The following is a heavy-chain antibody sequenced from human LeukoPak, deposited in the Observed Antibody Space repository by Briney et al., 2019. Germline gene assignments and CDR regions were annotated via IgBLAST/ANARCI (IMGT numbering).Heavy chain of an antibody. D-gene: IGHD3-10*01. CDR1: GFTFSSYG. CDR2: IRNDGSNK. V-gene: IGHV3-30*02. Sequence: GWSLRLSCAASGFTFSSYGMHWVRQAPGKGLEWVACIRNDGSNKYYADSVKGRFTISRDNSTNTLYLQMNSLRAEDTALYYCAKERDMIYYYGSGSYAFDYWGQGTLVTVSS. CDR3: AKERDMIYYYGSGSYAFDY. J-gene: IGHJ4*02.